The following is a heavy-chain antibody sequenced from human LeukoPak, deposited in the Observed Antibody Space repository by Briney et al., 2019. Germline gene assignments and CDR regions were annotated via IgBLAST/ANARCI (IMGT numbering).Heavy chain of an antibody. Sequence: PGGSLRLSCAASGFTFSSYAMDWVRQPPGRGLEYVSAISSNGGSTYYANSVKGRFTISRDNSKNTLYLQMGSLRAEDMAVYYCARDRLYSSSWYTSAFDIWGQGTMVTVSS. CDR2: ISSNGGST. D-gene: IGHD6-13*01. V-gene: IGHV3-64*01. CDR3: ARDRLYSSSWYTSAFDI. J-gene: IGHJ3*02. CDR1: GFTFSSYA.